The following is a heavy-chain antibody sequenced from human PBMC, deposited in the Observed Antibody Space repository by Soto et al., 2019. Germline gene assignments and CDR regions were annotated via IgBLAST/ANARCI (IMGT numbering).Heavy chain of an antibody. V-gene: IGHV1-3*01. Sequence: ASVKVACKASGYSFSTHAMHWVRQAPGQGLEWVGWINSVNDHTIYSEKFQGRVTITSDTSATTAYMELSSLTSEDTAVYYCARNILGGTTDYWGQGTLVTVSS. CDR3: ARNILGGTTDY. D-gene: IGHD1-7*01. CDR2: INSVNDHT. J-gene: IGHJ4*02. CDR1: GYSFSTHA.